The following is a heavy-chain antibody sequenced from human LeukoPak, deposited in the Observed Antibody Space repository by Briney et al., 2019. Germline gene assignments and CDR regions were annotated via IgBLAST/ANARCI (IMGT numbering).Heavy chain of an antibody. CDR1: GGSFSGYY. CDR2: IYYSGST. V-gene: IGHV4-59*01. J-gene: IGHJ6*02. D-gene: IGHD6-13*01. CDR3: ARSQSSGKTAAGDAYYFYHGMDV. Sequence: SETLSLTCAVYGGSFSGYYWSWIRQPPGKGLEWIGYIYYSGSTNYNPSLQSRVSMSIDTSKNQFSLNLSSVTAADTALYYCARSQSSGKTAAGDAYYFYHGMDVWGLGTTVTVS.